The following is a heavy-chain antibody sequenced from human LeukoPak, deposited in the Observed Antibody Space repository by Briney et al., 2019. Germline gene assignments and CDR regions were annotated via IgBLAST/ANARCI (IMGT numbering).Heavy chain of an antibody. J-gene: IGHJ4*02. CDR1: GGYISSGSYY. D-gene: IGHD5-12*01. V-gene: IGHV4-61*02. Sequence: PSQTLSLTCTVSGGYISSGSYYWSWIRQPAGKGLEWSGRIYTSGSTNYNPSLKSRVTISVDTSKNQFSLKLSSVTAADTAVYYCARSVGQWLRSNSFDYWGPGTLVTVSS. CDR3: ARSVGQWLRSNSFDY. CDR2: IYTSGST.